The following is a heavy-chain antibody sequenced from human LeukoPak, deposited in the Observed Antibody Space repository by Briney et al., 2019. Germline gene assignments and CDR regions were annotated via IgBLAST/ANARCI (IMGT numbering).Heavy chain of an antibody. CDR1: GYTFTNYG. V-gene: IGHV1-18*01. Sequence: ASVKVSCKASGYTFTNYGIFWVRQAPGQGLEWMGWISAYSGNTNYAQKLQGRVTMTTETSTSTAYMELESLRSDDTAVYYCAISQGSYYDTSGYLGGDYWGQGALVSVSS. CDR2: ISAYSGNT. D-gene: IGHD3-22*01. J-gene: IGHJ4*02. CDR3: AISQGSYYDTSGYLGGDY.